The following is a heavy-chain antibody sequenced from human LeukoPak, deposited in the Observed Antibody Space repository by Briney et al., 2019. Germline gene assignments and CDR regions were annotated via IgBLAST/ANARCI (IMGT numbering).Heavy chain of an antibody. Sequence: SETLSLTCTVSGGSISSYYWSWIRQPPGKGLEWIGYIYYSGSTNYNPSLKSRVTISVDTSKNQFSLKLSSVTAADTAVYYCARGEQWLGYYYMDVWGKGTTVTVSS. CDR1: GGSISSYY. D-gene: IGHD6-19*01. CDR2: IYYSGST. V-gene: IGHV4-59*01. J-gene: IGHJ6*03. CDR3: ARGEQWLGYYYMDV.